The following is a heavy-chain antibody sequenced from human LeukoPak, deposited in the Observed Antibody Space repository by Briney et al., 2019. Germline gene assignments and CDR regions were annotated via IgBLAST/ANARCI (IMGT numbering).Heavy chain of an antibody. Sequence: GGSLRLSCAASGFTFSSYWMHWVRQAPGKGLVWVSCINSDGSSTSYANSVKGRFTISRDNAKNTLYLQMNSLRAEDTAVYYCAREGNSGMDVWGQGTTVTVSS. CDR2: INSDGSST. CDR3: AREGNSGMDV. V-gene: IGHV3-74*01. J-gene: IGHJ6*02. CDR1: GFTFSSYW.